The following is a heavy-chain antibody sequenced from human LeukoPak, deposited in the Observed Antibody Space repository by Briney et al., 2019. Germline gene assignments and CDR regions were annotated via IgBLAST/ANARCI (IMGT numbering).Heavy chain of an antibody. D-gene: IGHD4-17*01. Sequence: PGGSLRLSCAASGFTFDDYAMHWVRQAPGKGLEWVSGISRNSGSIGYADSVKGRFTISRDNAKNSLYLQMNSLRAEDTALYYCAKDMFGDYGDYRSDAFDIWGQGTMVTVSS. CDR3: AKDMFGDYGDYRSDAFDI. CDR1: GFTFDDYA. J-gene: IGHJ3*02. V-gene: IGHV3-9*01. CDR2: ISRNSGSI.